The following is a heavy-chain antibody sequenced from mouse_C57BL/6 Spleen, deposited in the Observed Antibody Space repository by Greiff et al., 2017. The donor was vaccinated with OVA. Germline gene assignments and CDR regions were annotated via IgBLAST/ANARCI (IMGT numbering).Heavy chain of an antibody. D-gene: IGHD1-1*01. CDR2: ISDGGSYT. Sequence: EVQLQESGGGLVKPGGSLKLSCAASGFTFSSYAMSWVRQTPEKRLEWVATISDGGSYTYYPDNVKGRFTISRDNAKNNLYLQMSHLKSEDTAMYYCARDAITTVVANYFDYWGQGTTLTVSS. V-gene: IGHV5-4*01. CDR3: ARDAITTVVANYFDY. J-gene: IGHJ2*01. CDR1: GFTFSSYA.